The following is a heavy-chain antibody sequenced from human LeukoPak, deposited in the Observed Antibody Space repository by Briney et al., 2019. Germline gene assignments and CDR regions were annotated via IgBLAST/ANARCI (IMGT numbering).Heavy chain of an antibody. J-gene: IGHJ6*02. V-gene: IGHV5-10-1*01. CDR2: IDPSDSYP. D-gene: IGHD1-1*01. CDR1: GYSFTNYW. Sequence: GEPLKISCKASGYSFTNYWISWVRQMPGKGLEWMGRIDPSDSYPNYSPSFQGHVTISTDKSISTAYLQWSSLKASDTAMYYCGRLGTGSTGIYYSGMDVWGQGTTVTVSS. CDR3: GRLGTGSTGIYYSGMDV.